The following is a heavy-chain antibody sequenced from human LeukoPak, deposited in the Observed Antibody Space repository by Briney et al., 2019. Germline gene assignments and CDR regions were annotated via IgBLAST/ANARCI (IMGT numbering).Heavy chain of an antibody. Sequence: SGGSLRLSCAASGFTFEDYAMYWVRQPPGKGLEWASGISWNSDSIDYVDSVKGRFTISRDNAKNSLYLQMNSLRNEDTAVYYCATENYWGQGTLVTVSS. V-gene: IGHV3-9*01. D-gene: IGHD1-14*01. J-gene: IGHJ4*02. CDR1: GFTFEDYA. CDR2: ISWNSDSI. CDR3: ATENY.